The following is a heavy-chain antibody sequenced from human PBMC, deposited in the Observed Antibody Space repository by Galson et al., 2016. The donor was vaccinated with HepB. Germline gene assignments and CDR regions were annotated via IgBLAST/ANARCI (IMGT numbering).Heavy chain of an antibody. D-gene: IGHD3-10*01. Sequence: TLSLTCAVSGVSISGYYWSWIRQPPGKGLEWVGYIYNSGSTNYNPSLNSRVTISADTSNNQFSLKLNSVTAADTAVYYCAREDYLSEVDNWFDPWGQGTLVIVSS. J-gene: IGHJ5*02. CDR1: GVSISGYY. V-gene: IGHV4-59*01. CDR2: IYNSGST. CDR3: AREDYLSEVDNWFDP.